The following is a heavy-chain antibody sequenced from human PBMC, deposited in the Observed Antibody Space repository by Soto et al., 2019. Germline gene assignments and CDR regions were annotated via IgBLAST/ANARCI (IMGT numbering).Heavy chain of an antibody. CDR1: GFTFSDCG. CDR3: VKEQSSGYWRTADY. Sequence: QVQLVESGGGVVQPGRSLRLSCAASGFTFSDCGMHWVRQAPGKGLEWVAVVTYEETEIHYADSVRGRFTISRDKSKNMVDMQMDSLRVEDTAVYDWVKEQSSGYWRTADYWGQGTLITLSS. V-gene: IGHV3-30*18. J-gene: IGHJ4*02. D-gene: IGHD6-25*01. CDR2: VTYEETEI.